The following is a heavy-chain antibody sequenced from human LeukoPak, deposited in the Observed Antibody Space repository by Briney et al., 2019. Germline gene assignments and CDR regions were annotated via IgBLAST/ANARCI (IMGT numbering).Heavy chain of an antibody. CDR3: AKDRWPATATPYCFDY. CDR2: ISYDGSNK. CDR1: GFTFSSYG. J-gene: IGHJ4*02. Sequence: PGGSLRLSCAASGFTFSSYGMHWVRQAPGKGLEWVAVISYDGSNKYYADSVKGRFTISRDNSKNTLYLQMNSLRAEDTAVYYCAKDRWPATATPYCFDYWGQGTPVTVSS. D-gene: IGHD2-2*02. V-gene: IGHV3-30*18.